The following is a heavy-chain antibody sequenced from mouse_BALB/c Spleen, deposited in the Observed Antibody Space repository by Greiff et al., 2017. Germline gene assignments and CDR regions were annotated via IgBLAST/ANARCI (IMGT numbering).Heavy chain of an antibody. CDR1: GFTFSDYY. CDR2: ISDGGSYT. V-gene: IGHV5-4*02. CDR3: ARSYGNYGGAWFAY. J-gene: IGHJ3*01. Sequence: EVKLVESGGGLVKPGGSLKLSCAASGFTFSDYYMYWVRQTPEKRLEWVATISDGGSYTYYPDSVKGRFTISRDNAKNNLYLQMSSLKSEDTAMYYCARSYGNYGGAWFAYWGQGTLVTVSA. D-gene: IGHD2-10*02.